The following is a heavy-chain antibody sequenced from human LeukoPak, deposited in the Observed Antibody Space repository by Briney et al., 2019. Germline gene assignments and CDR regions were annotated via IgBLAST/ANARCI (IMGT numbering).Heavy chain of an antibody. Sequence: ASVKVSCKASGYTFSSFDLNWVRQATGQGLEWMGWIYPNSDTTVSAQKFQGRLTLTRNTSTSTAYMELSSLTSDDTAVYYCERSVAGQGYWGQGTLVTVSS. D-gene: IGHD6-19*01. J-gene: IGHJ4*02. CDR3: ERSVAGQGY. CDR1: GYTFSSFD. V-gene: IGHV1-8*01. CDR2: IYPNSDTT.